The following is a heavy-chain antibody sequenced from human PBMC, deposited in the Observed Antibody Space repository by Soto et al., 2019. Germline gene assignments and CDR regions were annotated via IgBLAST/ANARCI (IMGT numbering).Heavy chain of an antibody. D-gene: IGHD3-10*01. Sequence: SGPTLVNPTQPLTLTCTFSGFSLRTSGVGVGWIRQPPGKALEWLALIYWDDDKRYSPSLKSRLTITKDTSKNQMVLTMTNMDPVDTATYYCAHSLLWFGEDPEAFDIWGQGTMVTVSS. CDR1: GFSLRTSGVG. V-gene: IGHV2-5*02. CDR3: AHSLLWFGEDPEAFDI. J-gene: IGHJ3*02. CDR2: IYWDDDK.